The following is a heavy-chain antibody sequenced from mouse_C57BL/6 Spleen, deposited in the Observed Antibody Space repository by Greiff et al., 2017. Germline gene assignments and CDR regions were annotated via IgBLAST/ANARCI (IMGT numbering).Heavy chain of an antibody. Sequence: EVKLLESGPGLVKPSQSLSLTCSVTGYSITSGYYWNWIRQFPGNKLEWMGYISYDGSNNYNPSLKNRISITRDTSKNQFFLKLNSVTTEDTATYYCARERGTRYFDVWGTGTTVTVSS. D-gene: IGHD3-3*01. CDR3: ARERGTRYFDV. V-gene: IGHV3-6*01. J-gene: IGHJ1*03. CDR1: GYSITSGYY. CDR2: ISYDGSN.